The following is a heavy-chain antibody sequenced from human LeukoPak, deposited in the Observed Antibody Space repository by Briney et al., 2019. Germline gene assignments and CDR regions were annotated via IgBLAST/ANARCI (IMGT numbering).Heavy chain of an antibody. CDR1: GGSISSYY. J-gene: IGHJ6*02. CDR2: IYYSGST. D-gene: IGHD3-3*01. Sequence: TSSETLSLTCTVSGGSISSYYWSWIRQPPGKGLEWIGYIYYSGSTNYNPSLKSRVTISVDTSKNQFSLKLSSVTAADTAVDYCARTYDFWSGYRPFSYYYGMDVWGQGTTVTVSS. V-gene: IGHV4-59*08. CDR3: ARTYDFWSGYRPFSYYYGMDV.